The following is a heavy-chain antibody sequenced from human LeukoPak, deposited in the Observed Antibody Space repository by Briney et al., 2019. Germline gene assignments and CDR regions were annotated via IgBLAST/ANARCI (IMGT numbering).Heavy chain of an antibody. Sequence: GGSLRLSCAASGFTFSSYGMHWVRQAPGKGLEWVAVISYDGSNKYYADSVKGRLTISRDNSKNTLYLQMNSLRAEDTAVYYCAPDIVVVVAATVDYWGQGTLVTVSS. V-gene: IGHV3-30*03. CDR3: APDIVVVVAATVDY. J-gene: IGHJ4*02. D-gene: IGHD2-15*01. CDR2: ISYDGSNK. CDR1: GFTFSSYG.